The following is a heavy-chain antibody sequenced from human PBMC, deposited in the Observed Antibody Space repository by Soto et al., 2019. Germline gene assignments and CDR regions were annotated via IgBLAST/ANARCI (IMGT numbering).Heavy chain of an antibody. CDR1: GGTFSSYS. D-gene: IGHD1-26*01. CDR3: ARIVGATDNFDY. V-gene: IGHV1-69*06. J-gene: IGHJ4*02. Sequence: SVKVSCKASGGTFSSYSISWVRQAPGQGLEWMGGIIPIFGTANYAQKFQGRVTITADKSTSTAYMELSSLRSEDTAVYYCARIVGATDNFDYWGQGTQVTVSS. CDR2: IIPIFGTA.